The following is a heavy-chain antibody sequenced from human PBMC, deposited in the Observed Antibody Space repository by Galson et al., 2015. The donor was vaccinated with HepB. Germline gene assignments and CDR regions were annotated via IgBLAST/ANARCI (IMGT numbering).Heavy chain of an antibody. CDR1: GYTFTQYG. CDR2: ISPYNTDT. V-gene: IGHV1-18*04. J-gene: IGHJ5*02. CDR3: AKARYGTSAPDH. D-gene: IGHD6-13*01. Sequence: SVKVSCKASGYTFTQYGIAWVRQAPGHGLQWMGWISPYNTDTNQEQSLQGRVTMTIDTSTTTGYMELRNLRSGDTGVYYCAKARYGTSAPDHLGQGTLVTVSS.